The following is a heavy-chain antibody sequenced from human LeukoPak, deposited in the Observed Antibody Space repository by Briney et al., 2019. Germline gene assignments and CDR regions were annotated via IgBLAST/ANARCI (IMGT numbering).Heavy chain of an antibody. CDR2: INHSGST. V-gene: IGHV4-34*01. J-gene: IGHJ4*02. Sequence: SETLSLTCAVYGGSFSGYYWSWIRQPPGKGLEWIGEINHSGSTNYNPSLKSRVTISVDTSENQFSLKLSSVTAADTAVYYCARMGGIAAAGDYWGQGTLVTVSS. D-gene: IGHD6-13*01. CDR3: ARMGGIAAAGDY. CDR1: GGSFSGYY.